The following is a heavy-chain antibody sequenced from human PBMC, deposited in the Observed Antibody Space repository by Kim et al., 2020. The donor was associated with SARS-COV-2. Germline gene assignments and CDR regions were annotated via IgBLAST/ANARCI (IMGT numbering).Heavy chain of an antibody. D-gene: IGHD3-22*01. Sequence: SETLSLTCTVSGGSISSSSYYWGWIRQPPGKGLEWIGSIYYSGSTYYNPSLKSRVTISVDTSKNQFSLKLSSVTAADTAVYYCARPYYDSSGYMYWGQGTLVTVSS. CDR3: ARPYYDSSGYMY. J-gene: IGHJ4*02. CDR2: IYYSGST. V-gene: IGHV4-39*01. CDR1: GGSISSSSYY.